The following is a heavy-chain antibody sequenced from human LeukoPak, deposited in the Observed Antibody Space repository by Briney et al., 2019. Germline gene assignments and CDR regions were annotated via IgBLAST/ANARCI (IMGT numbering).Heavy chain of an antibody. CDR2: IYSGSNT. Sequence: PGGSLRLSCVLSGFTVSSSYMAWVRQAPGKGLEWVSVIYSGSNTHYADSVKGRFTISRGNSENTVYLQMNSLRAEDTAVYYCARSLGGSPDYWGQGTLVTVSS. D-gene: IGHD2-15*01. CDR3: ARSLGGSPDY. J-gene: IGHJ4*02. V-gene: IGHV3-53*01. CDR1: GFTVSSSY.